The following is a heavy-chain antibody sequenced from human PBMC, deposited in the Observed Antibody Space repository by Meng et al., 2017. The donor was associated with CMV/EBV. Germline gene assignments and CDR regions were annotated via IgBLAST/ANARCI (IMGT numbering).Heavy chain of an antibody. CDR1: GDSVSSNSAA. CDR3: ARSLIVVVPAALGQYYYYGMDV. CDR2: TYYRSKWYN. D-gene: IGHD2-2*01. J-gene: IGHJ6*02. V-gene: IGHV6-1*01. Sequence: SQTLSLTCAISGDSVSSNSAAWNWIRQSPSRGLEWLGRTYYRSKWYNDYAVSAKSRITINPDTSKNQFSLQLNSVTPEDTAVYYCARSLIVVVPAALGQYYYYGMDVWGQGTTVTVSS.